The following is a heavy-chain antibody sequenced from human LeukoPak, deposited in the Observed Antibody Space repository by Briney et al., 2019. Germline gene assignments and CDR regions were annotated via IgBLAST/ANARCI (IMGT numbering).Heavy chain of an antibody. CDR1: GFTFSSYW. CDR2: INHDGSST. CDR3: ERYSVDWYGFDF. D-gene: IGHD2-21*01. Sequence: GGSLRLSCAASGFTFSSYWMHWVRQAPGKGPEWVARINHDGSSTAYADSVKGRFTISKDNAKNTLYLLMNSLRAEDTAVYYCERYSVDWYGFDFWGQGTLVTVSS. J-gene: IGHJ4*02. V-gene: IGHV3-74*01.